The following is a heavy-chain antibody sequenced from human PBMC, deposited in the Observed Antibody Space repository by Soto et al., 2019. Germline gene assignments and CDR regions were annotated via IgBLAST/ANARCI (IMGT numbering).Heavy chain of an antibody. D-gene: IGHD5-12*01. CDR2: IYHSGST. Sequence: QLQLQESGSGLVKLSQTLSLTCAVSGGXXXXXXXXXXWIRXPXGKGLEWIGYIYHSGSTYYNPSLKXRVTIXXXXXXXXXSXXXSXXXXXXTTVYYCAAGGGLPRYYWGQGTLVTVSS. CDR1: GGXXXXXXXX. CDR3: AAGGGLPRYY. J-gene: IGHJ4*02. V-gene: IGHV4-30-2*02.